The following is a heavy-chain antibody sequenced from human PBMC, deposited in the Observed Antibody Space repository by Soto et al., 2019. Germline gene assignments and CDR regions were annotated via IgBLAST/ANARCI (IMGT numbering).Heavy chain of an antibody. J-gene: IGHJ6*02. D-gene: IGHD3-16*01. CDR1: GCIFASYW. Sequence: XESLNISWRGSGCIFASYWISWVRQMPGKGLEWMGRIDPSDSYTNYSPSFQGHVTISADKSISTAYLQWSSLKASDTAMYYCARHPPLIRYGMDAWGQGTTVTVSS. V-gene: IGHV5-10-1*01. CDR2: IDPSDSYT. CDR3: ARHPPLIRYGMDA.